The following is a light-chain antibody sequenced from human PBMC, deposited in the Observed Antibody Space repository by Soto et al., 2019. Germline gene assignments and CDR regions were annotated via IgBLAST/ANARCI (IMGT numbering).Light chain of an antibody. J-gene: IGKJ4*01. V-gene: IGKV3-20*01. CDR1: QSFHTNY. CDR2: GAS. CDR3: QQYGSSPGFT. Sequence: EIVLTQSPGTLSLSPGERATLSCRASQSFHTNYLAWYQQRPGQAPRLLIYGASNRASGIPERFSGSGSWTDFTLTINRLEPEDSAVYFCQQYGSSPGFTFGGGTKIEIK.